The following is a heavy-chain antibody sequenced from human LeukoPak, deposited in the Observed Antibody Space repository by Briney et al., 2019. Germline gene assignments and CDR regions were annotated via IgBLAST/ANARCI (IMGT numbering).Heavy chain of an antibody. CDR2: ISPKNGNT. D-gene: IGHD3-22*01. CDR3: ARGHEYSSSSYVI. V-gene: IGHV1-8*03. Sequence: VASVKVSCKASGYTFTTYDVNWVRQATGQGLEWMGWISPKNGNTGYAQKFQGRVTFTRNASKSTAYMELSSLRSEDTAVYFCARGHEYSSSSYVIWGQGTRVTVSS. CDR1: GYTFTTYD. J-gene: IGHJ4*02.